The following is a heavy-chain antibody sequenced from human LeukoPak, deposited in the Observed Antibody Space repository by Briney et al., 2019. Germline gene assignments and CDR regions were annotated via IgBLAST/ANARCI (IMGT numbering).Heavy chain of an antibody. CDR1: GFTFSSYG. CDR3: AKDLHYYDSSGYPRAFDI. Sequence: AGGSLRLSCAASGFTFSSYGMHWVRQAPGKGLEWVAFIRYDGSNKYYADSVKGRFTISRDNSKNTLYLQMNSLRAEDTAVYYCAKDLHYYDSSGYPRAFDIWGQGTMVTVSS. D-gene: IGHD3-22*01. CDR2: IRYDGSNK. V-gene: IGHV3-30*02. J-gene: IGHJ3*02.